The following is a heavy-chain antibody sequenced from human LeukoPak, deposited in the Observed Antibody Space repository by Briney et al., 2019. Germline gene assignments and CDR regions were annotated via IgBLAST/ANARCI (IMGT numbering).Heavy chain of an antibody. CDR1: GFTFSSYS. Sequence: GGSLRLSCAASGFTFSSYSMNWVRQAPGKGLEWVSYISSSSSTIYYADSVKGRFTISRDNAKNSLYLQMNRLRAEDTAVYYCARDYPTDYWGQGTLVTVSS. V-gene: IGHV3-48*01. CDR2: ISSSSSTI. J-gene: IGHJ4*02. CDR3: ARDYPTDY.